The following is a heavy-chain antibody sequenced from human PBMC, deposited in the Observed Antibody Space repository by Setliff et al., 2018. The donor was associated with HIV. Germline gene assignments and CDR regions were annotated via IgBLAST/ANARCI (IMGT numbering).Heavy chain of an antibody. D-gene: IGHD3-3*01. V-gene: IGHV4-61*09. CDR2: IYTSGST. CDR3: ARNPAPGRWDFWSGGGFAFDV. CDR1: GASISSGSYY. Sequence: SETLSLTCTVSGASISSGSYYWSWIRQPAGKGLEWIGHIYTSGSTNYIPSLKGRASIYLDTSRNQFSLILDSMTAADAAFYYCARNPAPGRWDFWSGGGFAFDVWGLGTTVTVS. J-gene: IGHJ3*01.